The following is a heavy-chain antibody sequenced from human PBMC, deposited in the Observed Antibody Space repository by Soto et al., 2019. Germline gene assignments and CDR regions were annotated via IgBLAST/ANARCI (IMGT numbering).Heavy chain of an antibody. J-gene: IGHJ5*02. CDR3: ARGDIVVVPAPLSHWFDP. CDR1: GYSISSGYY. CDR2: IYHSGST. D-gene: IGHD2-2*01. V-gene: IGHV4-38-2*01. Sequence: SETLSLTCAVSGYSISSGYYRGWIRQPPGKGLEWIGSIYHSGSTYYNPSRKSRVTISVDTSKNQFSLKLSSVTAADTAVYYCARGDIVVVPAPLSHWFDPWGQGILVTVSS.